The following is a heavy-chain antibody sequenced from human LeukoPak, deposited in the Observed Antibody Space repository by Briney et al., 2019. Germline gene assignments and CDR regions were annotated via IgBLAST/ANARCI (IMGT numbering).Heavy chain of an antibody. J-gene: IGHJ5*02. D-gene: IGHD6-13*01. CDR3: ATTVAAGRLNWFDP. V-gene: IGHV3-33*01. Sequence: GGSLRLSCAASGFTFSSYGMHWVRQAPGKGLEWVAVIWYDGSNKYYADSVKGRFTISRDNSKNTLYLQMNSLRAEDTAVYYCATTVAAGRLNWFDPWGQGTLVTVSS. CDR2: IWYDGSNK. CDR1: GFTFSSYG.